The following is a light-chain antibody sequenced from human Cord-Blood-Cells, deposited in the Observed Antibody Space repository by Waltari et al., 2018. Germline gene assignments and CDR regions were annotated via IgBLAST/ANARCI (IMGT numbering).Light chain of an antibody. CDR3: SSYAGSNNYV. J-gene: IGLJ1*01. V-gene: IGLV2-8*02. Sequence: QSSLTQPPSASRSPGKPVTISCTGTSSYVGCYNYVSWYQQHPGKAPKLMVYEVSKRPAGVPAIFSGSNSGNTASLTVAGLQDGDEADYYCSSYAGSNNYVFGTGTKVTVL. CDR1: SSYVGCYNY. CDR2: EVS.